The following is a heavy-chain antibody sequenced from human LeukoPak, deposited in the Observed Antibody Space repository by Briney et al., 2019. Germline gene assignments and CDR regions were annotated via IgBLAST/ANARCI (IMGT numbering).Heavy chain of an antibody. J-gene: IGHJ4*02. D-gene: IGHD3-22*01. V-gene: IGHV4-39*01. CDR1: GGSISSSSYY. Sequence: SETLSLTCTVSGGSISSSSYYWGWIRQPPGKGLEWIGSIYYSGSTYYNPSLKSRVTISVDTSKNQFSLKLSSVTAADTAVYYCATLDGYYDSSGYYSTFDYWGQGTLVTVSS. CDR3: ATLDGYYDSSGYYSTFDY. CDR2: IYYSGST.